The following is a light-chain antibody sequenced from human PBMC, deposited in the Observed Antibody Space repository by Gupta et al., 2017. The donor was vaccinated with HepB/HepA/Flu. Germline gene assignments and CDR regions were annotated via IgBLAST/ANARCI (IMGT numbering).Light chain of an antibody. V-gene: IGKV2-28*01. CDR3: MQALQTPLT. CDR1: QSLLHSNGKNY. J-gene: IGKJ4*01. CDR2: LAS. Sequence: DIVMTQSPLSLPVTPGEPASISCRSSQSLLHSNGKNYLDWYLQKPGQSPQLLIYLASNRAPGGPDRFSGSGSGTXFTLKIXRVEAEDIGVYYCMQALQTPLTFGXGTKVEIK.